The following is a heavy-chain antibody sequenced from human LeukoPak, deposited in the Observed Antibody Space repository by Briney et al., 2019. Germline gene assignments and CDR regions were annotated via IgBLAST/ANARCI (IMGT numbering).Heavy chain of an antibody. Sequence: GGSLRLSCAASGFTFSSYAMHWVRQAPGKGLEYVSAISSNGGSTYYANSVKGRFTISRDNSKNTLYLQMNSLRAEDTAVYYCAKIALLILTGYYDRDYWGQGTLVTVSS. CDR2: ISSNGGST. CDR3: AKIALLILTGYYDRDY. J-gene: IGHJ4*02. CDR1: GFTFSSYA. D-gene: IGHD3-9*01. V-gene: IGHV3-64*01.